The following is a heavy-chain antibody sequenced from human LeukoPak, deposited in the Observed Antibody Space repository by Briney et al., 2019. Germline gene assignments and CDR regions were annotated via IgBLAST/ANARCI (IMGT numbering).Heavy chain of an antibody. Sequence: GGSLRLSCAASEFTFSVYAMNWVRQAPGKGLEWVSSISSSSSYIYYADSVKGRFTISRDNAKNSLYLQMNSLRAEDTAVYYCARDNGPRYSTPFDPWGQGTLVTVSS. CDR2: ISSSSSYI. CDR1: EFTFSVYA. D-gene: IGHD6-13*01. V-gene: IGHV3-21*01. CDR3: ARDNGPRYSTPFDP. J-gene: IGHJ5*02.